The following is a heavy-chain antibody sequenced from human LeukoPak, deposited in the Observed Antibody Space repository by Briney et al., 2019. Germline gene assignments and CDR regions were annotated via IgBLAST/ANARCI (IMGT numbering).Heavy chain of an antibody. V-gene: IGHV3-7*01. CDR1: QFSFSSYA. J-gene: IGHJ3*02. D-gene: IGHD6-19*01. CDR3: ARDRQWLVLSAFDI. Sequence: GGSLRLSCAASQFSFSSYAMSWVRQAPGKGLEWVANIKQDGSEKYYVDSVKGRFTISRDNAKNSLYLQMNSLRAEDTAVYYCARDRQWLVLSAFDIWGQGTMVTVSS. CDR2: IKQDGSEK.